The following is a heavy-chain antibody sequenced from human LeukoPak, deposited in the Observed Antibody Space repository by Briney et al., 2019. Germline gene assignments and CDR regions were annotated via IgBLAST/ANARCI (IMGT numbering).Heavy chain of an antibody. J-gene: IGHJ4*02. CDR2: ISSSSSYI. V-gene: IGHV3-21*01. Sequence: GGSLRLSCAASGFTFSSFSMNWVRQAPGKGLEWVSSISSSSSYIYYADSVKGRFTISRDNAKNSLYLQMNSLRAEDTAVYYCARDGVKARWLQLVWGQGTLVTVSS. D-gene: IGHD5-24*01. CDR1: GFTFSSFS. CDR3: ARDGVKARWLQLV.